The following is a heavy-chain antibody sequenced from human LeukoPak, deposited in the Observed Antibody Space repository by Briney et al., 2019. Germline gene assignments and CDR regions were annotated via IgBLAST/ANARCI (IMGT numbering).Heavy chain of an antibody. CDR1: GFTFTTYS. Sequence: PGGSLRLSCAASGFTFTTYSMDWVRQAPGKGLEWVSSIDNSGTYIYYADSVKGRFTISRDNSKNSLYLQMNSLRAEDTAVYYCARDGLGFDYWGQGTLVTVSS. CDR2: IDNSGTYI. J-gene: IGHJ4*02. CDR3: ARDGLGFDY. D-gene: IGHD6-6*01. V-gene: IGHV3-21*01.